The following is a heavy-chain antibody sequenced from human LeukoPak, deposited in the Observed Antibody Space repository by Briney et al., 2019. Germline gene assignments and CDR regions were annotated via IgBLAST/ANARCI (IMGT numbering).Heavy chain of an antibody. Sequence: GGSLRLSCAASGFTFSSYSMNWVRQAPGKGLEWVASINQDESRKRYSDSVRGRFTISRDNTRNSLFLHMDSLSVDDTAIYYCAKLIRDVTIYDFWGRGALVTVSS. V-gene: IGHV3-7*01. CDR3: AKLIRDVTIYDF. CDR1: GFTFSSYS. D-gene: IGHD3/OR15-3a*01. J-gene: IGHJ2*01. CDR2: INQDESRK.